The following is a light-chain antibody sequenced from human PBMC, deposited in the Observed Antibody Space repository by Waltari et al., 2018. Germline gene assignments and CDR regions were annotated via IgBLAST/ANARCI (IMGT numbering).Light chain of an antibody. CDR1: QSIANY. Sequence: DIQMTQSPSSLSASVGDRVVITCRASQSIANYLNWYHQKSGTAPKLLVYVASTLQGGVPSRFSGSGSGTDFTLTINSLQPDDFATYYCQQSYRTPLTFGGGTKVEIK. J-gene: IGKJ4*01. CDR3: QQSYRTPLT. CDR2: VAS. V-gene: IGKV1-39*01.